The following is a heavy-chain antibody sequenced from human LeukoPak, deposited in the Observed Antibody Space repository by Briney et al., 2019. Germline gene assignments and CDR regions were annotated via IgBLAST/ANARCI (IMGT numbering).Heavy chain of an antibody. CDR3: ARSLPYGTTWYGRSDF. CDR1: GFPFNAYW. CDR2: IRQDGDTK. D-gene: IGHD6-13*01. V-gene: IGHV3-7*03. Sequence: GGSLRPSCAAPGFPFNAYWMTWVRQAPGKGLEWVANIRQDGDTKYYVDSVKGRFTISRDNAMNSRYLQMNSLRAEDTAIYYCARSLPYGTTWYGRSDFWGQGTLVTVSS. J-gene: IGHJ4*02.